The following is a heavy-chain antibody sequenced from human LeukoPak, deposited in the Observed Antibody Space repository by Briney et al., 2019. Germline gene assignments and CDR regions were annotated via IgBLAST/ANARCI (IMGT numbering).Heavy chain of an antibody. V-gene: IGHV1-69*05. CDR1: GGTFSSYA. J-gene: IGHJ6*03. CDR2: IIPIFGTA. D-gene: IGHD2-2*01. Sequence: GASVKVSCKASGGTFSSYAISWVRQAPGQGLEWMGGIIPIFGTANYAQKFQGRVTITTDESTSTAYMELSSLRSEDTAVYYCARALVVVPAAGQNYYYYYMDVWGKGTTVTVSS. CDR3: ARALVVVPAAGQNYYYYYMDV.